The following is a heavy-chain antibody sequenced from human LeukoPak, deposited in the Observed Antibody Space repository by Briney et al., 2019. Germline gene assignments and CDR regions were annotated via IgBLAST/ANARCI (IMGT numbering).Heavy chain of an antibody. CDR1: GGTFSSYA. Sequence: SVKVSCKAPGGTFSSYAISWVRQAPGQGLEWMGGNIPIFGTANYAQKFQGRVTITADESTSTAYMELSSLRSEDTAVYYCARAPPVWGIAAAGTYFDYWGQGTLVTVSS. D-gene: IGHD6-13*01. CDR2: NIPIFGTA. CDR3: ARAPPVWGIAAAGTYFDY. J-gene: IGHJ4*02. V-gene: IGHV1-69*13.